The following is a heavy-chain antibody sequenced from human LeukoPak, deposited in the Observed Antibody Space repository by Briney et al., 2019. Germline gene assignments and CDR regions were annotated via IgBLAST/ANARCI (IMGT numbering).Heavy chain of an antibody. V-gene: IGHV3-30*02. CDR3: ARERITMVRGRDYYYGMDV. Sequence: GGSLRLSCAASGFTFSSYGMHWVRQAPGKGLEWVAFIRYDGSNKYYADSVKGRFTISRDNAKNSLYLQMNSLKAEDTAVYYCARERITMVRGRDYYYGMDVWGQGTTVTVSS. D-gene: IGHD3-10*01. CDR2: IRYDGSNK. CDR1: GFTFSSYG. J-gene: IGHJ6*02.